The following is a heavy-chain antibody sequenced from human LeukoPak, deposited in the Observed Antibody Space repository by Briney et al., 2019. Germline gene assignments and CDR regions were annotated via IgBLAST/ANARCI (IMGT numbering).Heavy chain of an antibody. CDR3: ARTRYCSGATCYSPELFDS. CDR2: TYHSGNT. D-gene: IGHD2-15*01. CDR1: AYSISTGYH. V-gene: IGHV4-38-2*01. Sequence: PSETLSLTCAVSAYSISTGYHWGWIRQSPGTGLEWIGSTYHSGNTYYNPSLKSRVTISMDTSMNQFSLQVTSVTAADTAVYYCARTRYCSGATCYSPELFDSWGQGTLVTVSS. J-gene: IGHJ4*02.